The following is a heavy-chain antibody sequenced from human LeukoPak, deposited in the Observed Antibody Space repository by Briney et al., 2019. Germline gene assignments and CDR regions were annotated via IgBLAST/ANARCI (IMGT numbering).Heavy chain of an antibody. CDR3: TRAELYCSNTSCYHYMDV. Sequence: SQTLSLTCAVSGGSISSYYWSWIRQPAGRGLEWIVGIYTSGSTNYNPSLKSRVTMSVDTSKNQFSLKRSSVTAADTAVYYCTRAELYCSNTSCYHYMDVWGKGTTVTVSS. V-gene: IGHV4-4*07. CDR2: IYTSGST. J-gene: IGHJ6*03. D-gene: IGHD2-2*01. CDR1: GGSISSYY.